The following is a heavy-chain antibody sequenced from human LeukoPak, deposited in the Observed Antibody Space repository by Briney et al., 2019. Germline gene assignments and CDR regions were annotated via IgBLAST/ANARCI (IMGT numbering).Heavy chain of an antibody. CDR3: AREGGNIVVVPGTFDP. V-gene: IGHV1-69*13. J-gene: IGHJ5*02. D-gene: IGHD2-2*01. CDR1: GGTFSSYA. Sequence: SVKVSCKASGGTFSSYAISWVRQAPGQGLEWMGGIIPIFGTANYAQKFQGRVTITADESTSTAYMELSSLRSEDTAVYYCAREGGNIVVVPGTFDPWGQGTLVTVSS. CDR2: IIPIFGTA.